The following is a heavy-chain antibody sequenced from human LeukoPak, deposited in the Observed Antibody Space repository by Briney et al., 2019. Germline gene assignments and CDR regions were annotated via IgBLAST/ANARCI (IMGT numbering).Heavy chain of an antibody. Sequence: SETLSLTCAVSGYSISSGYYWGWIRQPPGKGLEWIGSIYHSGSTYYNPSLKSRVTISVDTSKNQFSLKLSSVTAADTAVYYCARSPITMIVVVWGQGTLVTVSS. CDR2: IYHSGST. D-gene: IGHD3-22*01. CDR1: GYSISSGYY. CDR3: ARSPITMIVVV. V-gene: IGHV4-38-2*01. J-gene: IGHJ4*02.